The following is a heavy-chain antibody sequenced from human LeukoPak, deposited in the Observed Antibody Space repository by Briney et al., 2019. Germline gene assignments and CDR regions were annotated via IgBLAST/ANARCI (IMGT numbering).Heavy chain of an antibody. CDR3: AKRTGTNAFDI. D-gene: IGHD7-27*01. CDR1: GGSLSGYY. CDR2: INHSGST. Sequence: PSETLSLTCAVYGGSLSGYYWSWIRQPPGKGLEWIGEINHSGSTNYNPSLKSRVTISVDTSKNQFSLKLSSVTAADTAVYYCAKRTGTNAFDIWGQGTMVTVSS. J-gene: IGHJ3*02. V-gene: IGHV4-34*01.